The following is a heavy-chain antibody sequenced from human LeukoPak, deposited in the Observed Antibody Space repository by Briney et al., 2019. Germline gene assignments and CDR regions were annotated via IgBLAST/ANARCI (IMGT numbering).Heavy chain of an antibody. CDR1: GFTFSSYA. CDR2: VSSSGGST. Sequence: GGSLRLSCAASGFTFSSYAMSWVRKAPGKGLEWVSTVSSSGGSTYYADSVKGRFTISRDNSKNTLYLQMNTLRAEDTAVYHCAKSGCNSSNCFLGWFDPWGQGTLVTVSS. D-gene: IGHD2-2*01. CDR3: AKSGCNSSNCFLGWFDP. V-gene: IGHV3-23*01. J-gene: IGHJ5*02.